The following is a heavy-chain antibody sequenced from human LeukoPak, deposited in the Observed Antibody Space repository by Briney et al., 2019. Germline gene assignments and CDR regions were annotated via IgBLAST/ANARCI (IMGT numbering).Heavy chain of an antibody. Sequence: GGSLRLSCAASDFTVSSNYMKWVRQAPGKGLEGVSGINSAGNAYYADSVKGRFTISRDNSKNTLYVQRNSLTAEDTAVYYGGRSQGATMHLRHFDLWGRGTLVTVSS. J-gene: IGHJ2*01. CDR2: INSAGNA. V-gene: IGHV3-53*01. CDR3: GRSQGATMHLRHFDL. CDR1: DFTVSSNY. D-gene: IGHD1-26*01.